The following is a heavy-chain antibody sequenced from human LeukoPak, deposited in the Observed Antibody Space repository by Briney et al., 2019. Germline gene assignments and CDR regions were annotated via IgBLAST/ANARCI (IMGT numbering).Heavy chain of an antibody. CDR3: ANRQSGSRVFVDC. CDR2: ISANGDTT. J-gene: IGHJ4*01. D-gene: IGHD1-26*01. CDR1: GFTFSCYA. Sequence: PGGSVRHSCAASGFTFSCYALSWLRQAPGKGLEWVSAISANGDTTYYADSVKGRFTISRDNSKNTLYLHMNSLRAEDTAVYYCANRQSGSRVFVDCWGQGTLVTVSS. V-gene: IGHV3-23*01.